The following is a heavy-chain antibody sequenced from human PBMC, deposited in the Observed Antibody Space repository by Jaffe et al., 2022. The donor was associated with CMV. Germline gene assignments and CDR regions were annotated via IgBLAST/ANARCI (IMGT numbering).Heavy chain of an antibody. CDR2: IRNDGSEN. V-gene: IGHV3-7*01. CDR3: ARAGDYRSGYSTYFDY. CDR1: GFTFSNYW. D-gene: IGHD3-3*01. Sequence: EVQLVESGGGLVQPGGSLRLSCAASGFTFSNYWMSWVRQAPGKGLEWVATIRNDGSENFYVDSLKGRFTISRDNAKNSLSLQLTRLRAEDTALYYCARAGDYRSGYSTYFDYWGQGSLVTVSS. J-gene: IGHJ4*02.